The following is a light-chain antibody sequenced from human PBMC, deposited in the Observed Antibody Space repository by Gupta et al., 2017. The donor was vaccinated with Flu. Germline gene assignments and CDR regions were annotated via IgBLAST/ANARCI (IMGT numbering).Light chain of an antibody. Sequence: EIVLTQSLGTLSLSAGERATLSCRASQSVCSRYLAWYQQKPGQAPRLLIYGGSSRATGIPDRCCGSGSGTDFTLTISRLEPEDFAVYYCQQYGSSPPHTFGQGTKLEIK. CDR1: QSVCSRY. V-gene: IGKV3-20*01. J-gene: IGKJ2*01. CDR2: GGS. CDR3: QQYGSSPPHT.